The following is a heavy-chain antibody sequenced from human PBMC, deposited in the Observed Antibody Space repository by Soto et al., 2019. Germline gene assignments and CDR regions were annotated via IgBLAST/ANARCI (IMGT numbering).Heavy chain of an antibody. Sequence: EVQLLESGGGLVQPGGSLRLSCAASGFTFSSYAMSWVRQAPGKGLEWVSAISGSGGSTYYADSVKGRFTISRDNSKNLLYLQMNRLRAEDTAVYYCAKDSHTAMYCYDSSGYYSGWGQETLVNVSS. D-gene: IGHD3-22*01. V-gene: IGHV3-23*01. CDR1: GFTFSSYA. CDR2: ISGSGGST. CDR3: AKDSHTAMYCYDSSGYYSG. J-gene: IGHJ4*02.